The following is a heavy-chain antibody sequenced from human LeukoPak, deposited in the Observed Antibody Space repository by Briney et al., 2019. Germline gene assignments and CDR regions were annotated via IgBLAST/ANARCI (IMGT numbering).Heavy chain of an antibody. J-gene: IGHJ4*02. D-gene: IGHD3-22*01. CDR1: GYTFTNYH. Sequence: ASVKVSCKASGYTFTNYHIAWVRQAPGQGLEWMGCVSTNDGNTDYAQRLQGRVTMTTDTSTSVAYMELRSLTSDDTAVYYCTRAPPGMTMMTDYWGQGTLVTVSS. CDR2: VSTNDGNT. V-gene: IGHV1-18*01. CDR3: TRAPPGMTMMTDY.